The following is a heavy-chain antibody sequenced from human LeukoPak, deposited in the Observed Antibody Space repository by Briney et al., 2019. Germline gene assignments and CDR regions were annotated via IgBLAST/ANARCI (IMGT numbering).Heavy chain of an antibody. J-gene: IGHJ4*02. D-gene: IGHD1-26*01. CDR2: IKQDGTTK. CDR3: ARDTIGSLDY. Sequence: PGGSLGLSCAASGFTFSNSWMAWVRQAPGKGLEWVANIKQDGTTKHYAESLKGRFTISRDNPKNSLYLQMNTMRVDDTAVYYCARDTIGSLDYWGQVILVTVAS. V-gene: IGHV3-7*01. CDR1: GFTFSNSW.